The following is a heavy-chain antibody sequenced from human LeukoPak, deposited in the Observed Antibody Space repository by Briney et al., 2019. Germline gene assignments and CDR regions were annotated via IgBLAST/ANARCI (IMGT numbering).Heavy chain of an antibody. CDR1: GDSVSSNSAA. J-gene: IGHJ4*02. CDR3: ARDGGGGDDLFDY. Sequence: SQTLSLTCAISGDSVSSNSAAWNWIRQSPSRGLEWLGRTYYRSKWYNTYAVSLKSRISINPDTSKNQFSLQLNSVTPEDTAMYYCARDGGGGDDLFDYWGQGTLVTVSS. D-gene: IGHD5-12*01. V-gene: IGHV6-1*01. CDR2: TYYRSKWYN.